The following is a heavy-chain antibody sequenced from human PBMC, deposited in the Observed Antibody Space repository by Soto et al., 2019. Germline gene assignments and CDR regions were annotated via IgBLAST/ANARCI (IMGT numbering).Heavy chain of an antibody. CDR2: IKQDGSEK. D-gene: IGHD2-2*01. CDR1: GFTFSSYW. Sequence: QSGGSLRLSXAASGFTFSSYWMSWVRQAPGKGLEWVANIKQDGSEKYYVDSVKGRFTISRDNAKNSLYLQMNSLRAEDTAVYYCARKNAVPRSSTSCSRAYYYYGMDVWGQGTTVTVSS. CDR3: ARKNAVPRSSTSCSRAYYYYGMDV. V-gene: IGHV3-7*03. J-gene: IGHJ6*02.